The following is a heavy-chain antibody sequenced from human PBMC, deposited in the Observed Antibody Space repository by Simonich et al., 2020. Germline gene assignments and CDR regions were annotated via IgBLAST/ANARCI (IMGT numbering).Heavy chain of an antibody. CDR1: GFTFSSYE. CDR2: ISSSGSTI. V-gene: IGHV3-48*03. D-gene: IGHD6-6*01. J-gene: IGHJ6*02. CDR3: ARDFRLQLVEIGTYYYYGMDV. Sequence: EVQLVESGGGLVQPGGSLRLSCAASGFTFSSYEMNWVRQAPGKGLEWVSYISSSGSTIYYADSVKGRFTIYRDNAKNSLYLKMNSLRAEDTAVYYCARDFRLQLVEIGTYYYYGMDVWGQGTTVTVSS.